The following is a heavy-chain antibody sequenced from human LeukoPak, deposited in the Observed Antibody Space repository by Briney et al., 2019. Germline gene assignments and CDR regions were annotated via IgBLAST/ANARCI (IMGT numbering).Heavy chain of an antibody. J-gene: IGHJ4*02. CDR3: ARTFGIAVAGPGDY. D-gene: IGHD6-19*01. V-gene: IGHV3-11*06. CDR2: ISRSSSYT. Sequence: GGSLRLSCAASGFTFSDYYMTWIRRAPGKGLEWISYISRSSSYTYYADSVKGRFIISRDNAKNSLYLQMNSLRVEDTAVYYCARTFGIAVAGPGDYWGQGTLVTVSS. CDR1: GFTFSDYY.